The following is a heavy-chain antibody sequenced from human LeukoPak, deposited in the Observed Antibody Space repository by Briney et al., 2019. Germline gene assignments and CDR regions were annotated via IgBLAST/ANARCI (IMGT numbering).Heavy chain of an antibody. CDR2: IYYSGST. J-gene: IGHJ4*02. Sequence: SETLSLTCTVSGGSISSSSYYWGWVRQPPGKGLEWIGSIYYSGSTYYNPSLKSRVTISVDTSKNQFSLKLSSVTAADTAVYYCARSSSGWLFDYWGQGTLVTVSS. CDR1: GGSISSSSYY. CDR3: ARSSSGWLFDY. D-gene: IGHD6-19*01. V-gene: IGHV4-39*07.